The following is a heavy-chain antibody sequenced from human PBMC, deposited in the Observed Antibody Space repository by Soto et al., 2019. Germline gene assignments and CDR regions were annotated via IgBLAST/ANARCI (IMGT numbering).Heavy chain of an antibody. D-gene: IGHD3-10*01. Sequence: GESLKISCKGSGYSFSNYWIGWVRQMPGKGLEWMGIIFPRDSDTRYSPSLQGQVNISADKSISNAYLQWSRLKASETAMYYCARIMVRGVINYSREYHGMDVWGQGTTVTVSS. CDR1: GYSFSNYW. V-gene: IGHV5-51*01. CDR3: ARIMVRGVINYSREYHGMDV. CDR2: IFPRDSDT. J-gene: IGHJ6*02.